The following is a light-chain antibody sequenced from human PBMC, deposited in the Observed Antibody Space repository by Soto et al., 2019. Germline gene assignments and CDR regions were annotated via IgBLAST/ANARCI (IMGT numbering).Light chain of an antibody. V-gene: IGKV3D-7*01. J-gene: IGKJ1*01. CDR3: LQDFNYPWT. CDR2: GAS. Sequence: QSPGTLSLSRGSRTTLSCSTSQSVSSGYLAWYQQKPGQVPRLLIYGASTRATGIPDRFSGSGSGTDFTLTISSLQPEDFATYYCLQDFNYPWTFGQGTKVDIK. CDR1: QSVSSGY.